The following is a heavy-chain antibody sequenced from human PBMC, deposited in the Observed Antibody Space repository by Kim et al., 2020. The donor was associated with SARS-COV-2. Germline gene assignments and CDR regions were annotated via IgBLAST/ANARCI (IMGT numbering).Heavy chain of an antibody. V-gene: IGHV3-33*01. CDR2: IWYDGSNK. Sequence: GGSLRLSCAASGFTFSSYGMHWVRQAPGKGLEWVAVIWYDGSNKYYADSVKGRFTISRDNSKNTLYLQMNSLRAEDTAVYYCARSSRARYFDWLLSRAGGLNWFDPWGQGTLVTVSS. CDR3: ARSSRARYFDWLLSRAGGLNWFDP. D-gene: IGHD3-9*01. J-gene: IGHJ5*02. CDR1: GFTFSSYG.